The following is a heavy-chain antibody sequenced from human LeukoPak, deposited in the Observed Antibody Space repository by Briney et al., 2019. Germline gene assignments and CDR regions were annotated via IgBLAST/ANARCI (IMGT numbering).Heavy chain of an antibody. V-gene: IGHV4-59*01. CDR3: ARDGGKGWLWFDY. J-gene: IGHJ4*02. D-gene: IGHD3-9*01. CDR1: GGSISNYY. Sequence: SETLSLTCTVSGGSISNYYWSWIRQPPGKGLEYIGYIYFSGSTNYNPSLKSRVTISVDTSKNQFSLKLSSVTAADTAVYYCARDGGKGWLWFDYWGQGTLVTVSS. CDR2: IYFSGST.